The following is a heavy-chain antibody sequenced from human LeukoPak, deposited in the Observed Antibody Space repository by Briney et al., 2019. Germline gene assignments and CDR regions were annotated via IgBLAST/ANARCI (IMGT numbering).Heavy chain of an antibody. CDR1: EFSLSSPKMG. D-gene: IGHD4-11*01. V-gene: IGHV2-26*01. CDR2: IFSSDTK. CDR3: ARIPDTTTTVSGFDY. Sequence: SGPTLVNPTETLTLTCTVSEFSLSSPKMGVSWVRQPPGKALYWLAHIFSSDTKYYSTYLKSRLNISKDTSKSQVVPTMTNMDTVDTATYYCARIPDTTTTVSGFDYWGVGTLVAVSS. J-gene: IGHJ4*02.